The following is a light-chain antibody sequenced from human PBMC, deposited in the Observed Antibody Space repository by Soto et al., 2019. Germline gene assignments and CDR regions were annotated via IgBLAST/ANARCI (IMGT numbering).Light chain of an antibody. CDR1: SSDVGHYNY. Sequence: QSALTQPASVSGSPGQSITISCAGTSSDVGHYNYVSWYQQHPGKAPKLLIYDASNRPSGVSDRFSGSKSGNTASLTISGLQAEDESDYYCSSYTISNTYVFGTGTKVTVL. CDR3: SSYTISNTYV. CDR2: DAS. V-gene: IGLV2-14*01. J-gene: IGLJ1*01.